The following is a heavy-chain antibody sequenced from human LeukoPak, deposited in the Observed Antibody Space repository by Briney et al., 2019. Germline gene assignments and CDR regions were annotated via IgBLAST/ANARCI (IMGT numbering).Heavy chain of an antibody. D-gene: IGHD6-19*01. CDR1: GFTFSSYA. CDR2: INFSGGST. Sequence: PGGSLRLSCAASGFTFSSYAMSWVRQAPGKGLEWVSGINFSGGSTYYADSVKGRFTISRDNSKNTLDLQMSSLRAEDTAVYYCAKAYSSGCYQGAFDIWGRGTMVTVSS. V-gene: IGHV3-23*01. J-gene: IGHJ3*02. CDR3: AKAYSSGCYQGAFDI.